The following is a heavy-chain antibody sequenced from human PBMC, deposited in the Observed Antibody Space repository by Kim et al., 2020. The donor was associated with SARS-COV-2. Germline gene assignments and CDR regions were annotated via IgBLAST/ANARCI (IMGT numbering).Heavy chain of an antibody. V-gene: IGHV1-18*01. CDR1: GYTFTSYG. CDR3: AIYGSGTYRGSLDP. D-gene: IGHD3-10*01. CDR2: ISAYNGNT. Sequence: ASVKVSCKASGYTFTSYGISWVRQAPGQGLEWMGWISAYNGNTNYAQKLQGRVTMTTDTSTSTAYMELRSLRSDDTAVYYCAIYGSGTYRGSLDPWGQGTLVTVSS. J-gene: IGHJ5*02.